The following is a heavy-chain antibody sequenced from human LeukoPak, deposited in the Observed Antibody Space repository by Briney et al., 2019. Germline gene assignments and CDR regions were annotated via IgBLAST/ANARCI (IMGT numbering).Heavy chain of an antibody. CDR3: ARDPRITMARGKPWGLDY. J-gene: IGHJ4*02. CDR2: ISAYNGNT. D-gene: IGHD3-10*01. Sequence: ASVKVSCKASGYTFTSYGISWVRQAPGQGLEWMGWISAYNGNTNYAQKLQGRVTMTTDTSTSTAYMELRSLRSDDTAVYYCARDPRITMARGKPWGLDYWGQGTLVTVSS. V-gene: IGHV1-18*04. CDR1: GYTFTSYG.